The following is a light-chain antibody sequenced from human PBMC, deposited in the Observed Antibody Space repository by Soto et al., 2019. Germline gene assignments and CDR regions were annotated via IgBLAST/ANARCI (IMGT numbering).Light chain of an antibody. V-gene: IGLV1-40*01. J-gene: IGLJ2*01. CDR2: ANN. Sequence: QSVLTQPPSVSGAPWQRVTISCTGSSSNIGAGYNVHWYQQLPGTAPKLLIYANNNRPSGVPDRFSGSKSGTSASLAITGLQAEDEADYYCQSYDSSLSEGVFGGGTKLTVL. CDR1: SSNIGAGYN. CDR3: QSYDSSLSEGV.